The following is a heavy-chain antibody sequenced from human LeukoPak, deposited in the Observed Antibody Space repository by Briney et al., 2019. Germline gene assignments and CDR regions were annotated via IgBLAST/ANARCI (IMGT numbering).Heavy chain of an antibody. V-gene: IGHV4-4*02. CDR3: ARARDGYILDAFDI. CDR2: IYHSGST. Sequence: SGTLSLTCAGSGGSISSSNWWGWVRQPPGKGLEWIGEIYHSGSTNYNPSFKSRVTISVDKSKNQFSLKLSPVTAADTAVYYCARARDGYILDAFDIWGQGTMVTVSS. D-gene: IGHD5-24*01. CDR1: GGSISSSNW. J-gene: IGHJ3*02.